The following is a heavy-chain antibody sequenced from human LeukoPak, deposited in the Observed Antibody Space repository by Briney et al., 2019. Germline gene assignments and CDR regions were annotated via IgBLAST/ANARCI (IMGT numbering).Heavy chain of an antibody. CDR1: GFTFSSKW. J-gene: IGHJ4*02. Sequence: GGSLRLSCAASGFTFSSKWMHWVRQAPGEGLVWVSRINTDGSTTTYADSVKGRFTISRDNAKNTLYLQMNSLRAEDTAVYYCARDPYSATYLFDYWGQGTLVTVSS. D-gene: IGHD1-26*01. CDR3: ARDPYSATYLFDY. CDR2: INTDGSTT. V-gene: IGHV3-74*01.